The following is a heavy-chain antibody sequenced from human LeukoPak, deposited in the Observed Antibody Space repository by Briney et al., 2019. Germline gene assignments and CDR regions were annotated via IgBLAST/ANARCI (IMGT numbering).Heavy chain of an antibody. J-gene: IGHJ4*02. Sequence: SETLSLTCAVYGGSFSGYYWSWIRQPPGKGLEWIGEINHSGSTNYNPSLKSRVTISVDTSKNQFSLQLNSVTPEDTAVYYCARDRGNPVLFDYWGQGTLVTVSS. CDR1: GGSFSGYY. CDR3: ARDRGNPVLFDY. V-gene: IGHV4-34*01. D-gene: IGHD1-14*01. CDR2: INHSGST.